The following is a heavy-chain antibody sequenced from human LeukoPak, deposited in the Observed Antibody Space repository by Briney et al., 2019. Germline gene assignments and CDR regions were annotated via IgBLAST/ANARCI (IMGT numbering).Heavy chain of an antibody. D-gene: IGHD2-21*02. J-gene: IGHJ5*02. CDR1: RGSINSYS. V-gene: IGHV4-4*07. CDR3: ARGRCDANCYLDP. Sequence: SETLSLTCTVSRGSINSYSWSWIRQPAGKGLEWIGRIYTSGTTNYNPSLKSRVTMSVDTSKNQFSLKVSSVTAADTAVYYCARGRCDANCYLDPWGQGALVTVSS. CDR2: IYTSGTT.